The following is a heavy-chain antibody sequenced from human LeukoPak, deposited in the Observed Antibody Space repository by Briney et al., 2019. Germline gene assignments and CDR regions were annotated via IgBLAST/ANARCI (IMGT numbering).Heavy chain of an antibody. Sequence: SETLSLTCTVSGGSVSSGGYYWSWIRQHPGKGLEWIGYIYCSGSTYYNPSLKSRVTISVDTSKNQFSLKPSSVTAADTAVYYCARCAPYYYDSSGYYYFDYWGQGTLVTVSS. CDR1: GGSVSSGGYY. CDR3: ARCAPYYYDSSGYYYFDY. V-gene: IGHV4-31*03. CDR2: IYCSGST. J-gene: IGHJ4*02. D-gene: IGHD3-22*01.